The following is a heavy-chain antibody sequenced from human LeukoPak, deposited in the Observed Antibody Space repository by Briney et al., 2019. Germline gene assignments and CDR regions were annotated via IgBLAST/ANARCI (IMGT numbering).Heavy chain of an antibody. D-gene: IGHD3-9*01. Sequence: ETLSLTCPVSGGSISSYYWSWIRQPPGKGLEWIGYIYYSGSTNYNPSLKSRVTISVDTSKNQFSLKLSSVTAADTAVYYCARSNYDILTGYYHFDYWGQGTLVTVSS. V-gene: IGHV4-59*01. CDR1: GGSISSYY. CDR2: IYYSGST. CDR3: ARSNYDILTGYYHFDY. J-gene: IGHJ4*02.